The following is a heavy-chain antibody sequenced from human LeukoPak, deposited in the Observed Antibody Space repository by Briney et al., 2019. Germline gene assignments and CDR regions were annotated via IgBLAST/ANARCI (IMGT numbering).Heavy chain of an antibody. CDR1: GGSFSGYY. CDR2: INHSGST. CDR3: AVSGYDYSWFDP. D-gene: IGHD5-12*01. Sequence: SETLSLTCAVYGGSFSGYYWSWIRQPPGKGLEWIGEINHSGSTNYNPSLKSRVTISVDTSKNQFSLKLSSVTAADTAVYYCAVSGYDYSWFDPWGQGTPVTVSS. V-gene: IGHV4-34*01. J-gene: IGHJ5*02.